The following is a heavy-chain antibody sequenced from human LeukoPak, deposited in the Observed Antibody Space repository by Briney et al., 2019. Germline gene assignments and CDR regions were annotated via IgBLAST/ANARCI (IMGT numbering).Heavy chain of an antibody. CDR3: ARGGGHITMVRGVISGGYYYYMDV. CDR1: GYTFTSYG. CDR2: IIPIFGTA. Sequence: SVKVSCKASGYTFTSYGISWVRQAPGQGLEWMGGIIPIFGTANYAQKFQGRVTMTRDMSTSTVYMELSSLRSEDTAVYYCARGGGHITMVRGVISGGYYYYMDVWGKGTTVTVSS. D-gene: IGHD3-10*01. V-gene: IGHV1-69*05. J-gene: IGHJ6*03.